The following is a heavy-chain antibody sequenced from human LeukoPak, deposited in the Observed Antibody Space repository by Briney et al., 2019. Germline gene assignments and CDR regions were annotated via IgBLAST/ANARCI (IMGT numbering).Heavy chain of an antibody. V-gene: IGHV3-7*01. Sequence: GGSLRLSCAASDFTFSSYWMSWVRQAPGKGLEWVANIKQDGSETYYVDSVKGRYTISRDNAKNSLFLQMSSLRAEDTAVYYCARDRAWNSPPYYYMDVWGKGTTVTVSS. J-gene: IGHJ6*03. CDR1: DFTFSSYW. D-gene: IGHD1-7*01. CDR2: IKQDGSET. CDR3: ARDRAWNSPPYYYMDV.